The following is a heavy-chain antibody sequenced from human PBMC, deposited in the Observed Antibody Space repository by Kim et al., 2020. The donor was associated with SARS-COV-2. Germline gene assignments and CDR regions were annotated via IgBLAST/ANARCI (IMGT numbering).Heavy chain of an antibody. J-gene: IGHJ6*02. CDR2: ISYDGSNK. CDR3: ARGFIPYDSSGYYPKESYYCYGMDV. Sequence: GGSLRLSCAASGFTFSSYAMHWVRQAPGKGLEWVAVISYDGSNKYYADSVKGRFTISRDNSKNTLYLQMNSLRAEDTAVYYCARGFIPYDSSGYYPKESYYCYGMDVWGQGTTVTVSS. D-gene: IGHD3-22*01. CDR1: GFTFSSYA. V-gene: IGHV3-30*04.